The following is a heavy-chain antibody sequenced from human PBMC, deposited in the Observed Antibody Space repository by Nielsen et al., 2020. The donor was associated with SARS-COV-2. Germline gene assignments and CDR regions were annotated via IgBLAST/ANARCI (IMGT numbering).Heavy chain of an antibody. CDR1: GFTFSSYE. Sequence: GGSLRLSCAASGFTFSSYEMNWVRQAPGKGLEWVSYISSSGSTIYYADSVKGRFTISRDNAKNSLYLQMNSLRAEDTAVYYCASGDYGDYNFDYWGQGTLVTVSS. CDR3: ASGDYGDYNFDY. J-gene: IGHJ4*02. CDR2: ISSSGSTI. V-gene: IGHV3-48*03. D-gene: IGHD4-17*01.